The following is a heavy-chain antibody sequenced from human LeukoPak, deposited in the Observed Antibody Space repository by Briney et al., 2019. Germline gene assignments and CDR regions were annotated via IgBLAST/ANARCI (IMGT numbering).Heavy chain of an antibody. D-gene: IGHD2-8*01. J-gene: IGHJ4*02. CDR1: GYTFTSYY. CDR2: INPSGGST. CDR3: ARGYCTNGVCYHLFDY. V-gene: IGHV1-46*01. Sequence: ASVKVSCKASGYTFTSYYMHWVRQGPGQGLERMGIINPSGGSTSYAQKFQGRVTMTRDMSTSTVYMELSSLRSEDTAVYYCARGYCTNGVCYHLFDYWGQGTLVTVSS.